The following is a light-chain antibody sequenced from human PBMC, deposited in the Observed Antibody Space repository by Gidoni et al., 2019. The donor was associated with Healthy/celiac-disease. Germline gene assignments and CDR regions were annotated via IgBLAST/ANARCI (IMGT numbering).Light chain of an antibody. Sequence: HSALPQPASVSGSPGQPITISCTGTSSDVGGYHYVAWYQQHPGKAPKLMIYEVSNRPSGVSTRFSGSKSGNTASLTISGLQAEDVADYYCSSYTSSSTVVFGGGTKLTVL. V-gene: IGLV2-14*01. CDR3: SSYTSSSTVV. CDR1: SSDVGGYHY. J-gene: IGLJ2*01. CDR2: EVS.